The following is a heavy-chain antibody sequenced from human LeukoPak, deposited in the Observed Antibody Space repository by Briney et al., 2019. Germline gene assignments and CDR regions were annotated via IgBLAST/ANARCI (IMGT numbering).Heavy chain of an antibody. D-gene: IGHD3-22*01. V-gene: IGHV4-59*08. J-gene: IGHJ4*02. CDR3: ASGGSSGYCDY. CDR1: GGSISSYY. CDR2: IYYSGST. Sequence: NPSETLSLTCTVSGGSISSYYWSWIRQPPGKGLEWIGYIYYSGSTNYNPSLKSRVTISVDTSKNQFSLKLSSVTAADTAVYYCASGGSSGYCDYWGQGTLVTVSS.